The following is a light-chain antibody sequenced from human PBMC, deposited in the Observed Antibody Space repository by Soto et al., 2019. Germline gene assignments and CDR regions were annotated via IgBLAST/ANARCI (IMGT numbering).Light chain of an antibody. CDR2: HND. CDR3: GTWDSSMSAAGWV. CDR1: SFNIGNNY. Sequence: QSVLTQPPSVSAAPGQKVTISCSGSSFNIGNNYVSWFQQLPGAAPKLLIYHNDKRPSWIPDRFSGSKSGTSATLGITGLQTGDEADYYCGTWDSSMSAAGWVFGGGTKLTVL. J-gene: IGLJ3*02. V-gene: IGLV1-51*01.